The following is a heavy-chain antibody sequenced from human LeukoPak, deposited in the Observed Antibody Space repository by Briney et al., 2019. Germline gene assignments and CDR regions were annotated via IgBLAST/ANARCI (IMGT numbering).Heavy chain of an antibody. CDR2: MNPNSGNT. Sequence: ASVKVSCKASGYTFSSYDINWVRQATGQGLEWMGWMNPNSGNTGYAQNFQGSVTMTRNTSITTAYMELSSLISEDTAVYYCARGPLGEVGIVRMDVWGQGTTVTVSS. D-gene: IGHD1-26*01. J-gene: IGHJ6*02. CDR1: GYTFSSYD. V-gene: IGHV1-8*01. CDR3: ARGPLGEVGIVRMDV.